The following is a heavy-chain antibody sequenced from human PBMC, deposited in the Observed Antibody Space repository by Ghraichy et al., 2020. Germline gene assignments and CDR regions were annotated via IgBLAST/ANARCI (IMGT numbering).Heavy chain of an antibody. CDR3: ARASMVVRFYYYDGMDV. V-gene: IGHV3-48*02. CDR1: GFTLSNYG. J-gene: IGHJ6*02. D-gene: IGHD2-15*01. Sequence: GALRLSCVGSGFTLSNYGMNWVRQSPGKGLEWVSYITSRSSRIFYADSVKGRFTVSRDSATNSLSLQMNSLRDEDTAVYYCARASMVVRFYYYDGMDVWGQGTTVTVSS. CDR2: ITSRSSRI.